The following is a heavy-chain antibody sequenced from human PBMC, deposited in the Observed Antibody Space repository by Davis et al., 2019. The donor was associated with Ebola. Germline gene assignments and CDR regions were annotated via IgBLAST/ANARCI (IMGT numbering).Heavy chain of an antibody. Sequence: GESLKISCKGSGYSFTSYWIGWVRQLPGKGLEWMGIIYPGDSDTRYSPSFQGQVTISADTSISTAYLQWSSLKASDTAMYYCARGAAGHFYYYYGMDVWGQGTTVTVSS. CDR3: ARGAAGHFYYYYGMDV. D-gene: IGHD6-19*01. CDR2: IYPGDSDT. J-gene: IGHJ6*02. V-gene: IGHV5-51*01. CDR1: GYSFTSYW.